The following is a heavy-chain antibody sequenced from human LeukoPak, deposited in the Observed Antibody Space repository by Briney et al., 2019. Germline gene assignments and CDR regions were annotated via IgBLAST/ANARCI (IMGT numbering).Heavy chain of an antibody. D-gene: IGHD4-11*01. CDR1: GFTFSRYA. J-gene: IGHJ4*02. CDR2: ISTNGGST. CDR3: ARQDYSNYVIDY. V-gene: IGHV3-64*01. Sequence: GGSLRLSCAASGFTFSRYAMHWVRQAPGKGLEDVSFISTNGGSTYYTNSVKDRFTISRDNSKNTLYLQMGSLTDEDMAVYHCARQDYSNYVIDYWGQGTLVAVSS.